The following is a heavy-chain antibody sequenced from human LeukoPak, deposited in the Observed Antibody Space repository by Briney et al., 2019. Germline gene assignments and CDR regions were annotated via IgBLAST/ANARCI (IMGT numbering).Heavy chain of an antibody. CDR1: GDSISSRKW. CDR3: ARGMWFDTLFSTFDV. D-gene: IGHD3-10*01. Sequence: SETLSLTCSVSGDSISSRKWWTWVRQTPEKGLEWIGEIFHTGSTNYNPSVESRVTISIDKSKNQFSLMLKSVTAADTALYYCARGMWFDTLFSTFDVWGQGTMVSVSS. CDR2: IFHTGST. V-gene: IGHV4-4*02. J-gene: IGHJ3*01.